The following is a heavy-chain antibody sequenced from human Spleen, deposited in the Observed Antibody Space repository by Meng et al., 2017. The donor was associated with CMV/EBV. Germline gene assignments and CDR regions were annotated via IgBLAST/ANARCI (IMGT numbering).Heavy chain of an antibody. J-gene: IGHJ4*02. CDR3: ARVEGPLPELANIDY. V-gene: IGHV3-30*02. CDR2: IRYDGAYK. D-gene: IGHD1-1*01. CDR1: GFTFSSYA. Sequence: GESLKISCAASGFTFSSYAMHWVRQAPGKGLDWVSFIRYDGAYKYYADSVKGRFTISRDNSKNTLYLQMNSLRPEDTAVYYCARVEGPLPELANIDYWGQGMLVTVSS.